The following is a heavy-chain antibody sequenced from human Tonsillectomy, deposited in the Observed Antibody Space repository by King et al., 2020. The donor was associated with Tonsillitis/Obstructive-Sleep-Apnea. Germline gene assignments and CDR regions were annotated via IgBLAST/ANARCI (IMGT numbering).Heavy chain of an antibody. CDR3: AKDIPVAFPSEAFDF. CDR1: GFTFDDYA. J-gene: IGHJ4*02. D-gene: IGHD3-3*02. Sequence: QLVQSGGGLVQPGRSLRLSCAASGFTFDDYAMHWVRQAPGKGLEWVSGITWNSGSIVYADSVKGRFTISRDNAKNSLYLQMNSLRAEDTALYYCAKDIPVAFPSEAFDFWGQGTLVTVSS. CDR2: ITWNSGSI. V-gene: IGHV3-9*01.